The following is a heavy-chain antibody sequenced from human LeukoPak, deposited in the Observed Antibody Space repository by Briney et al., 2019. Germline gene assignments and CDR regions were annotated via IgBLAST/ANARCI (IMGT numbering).Heavy chain of an antibody. Sequence: ASVKVSCKASGYTFTGYYMHWVRQAPGQGLEWMGWINPNSGGTNYAQKFQGRVTMTRDTSISTAYMELSRLRSDDTAVYYCARDVGYSYGNNDLNYYYYYGMDVWGQGTTVTVSS. CDR2: INPNSGGT. V-gene: IGHV1-2*02. J-gene: IGHJ6*02. D-gene: IGHD5-18*01. CDR1: GYTFTGYY. CDR3: ARDVGYSYGNNDLNYYYYYGMDV.